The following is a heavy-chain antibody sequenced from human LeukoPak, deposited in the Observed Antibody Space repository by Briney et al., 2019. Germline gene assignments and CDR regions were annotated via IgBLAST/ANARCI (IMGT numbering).Heavy chain of an antibody. Sequence: ASVKVSCKASGYTFTNYVMNWVRQAPGQGLEWMGWINTNTGNPTYAQGFTGRFVFSLDTSVSTAYLQISSLKAEDTAVYYCARGGSGWHFDYWGQGTLVTVSS. J-gene: IGHJ4*02. CDR2: INTNTGNP. D-gene: IGHD6-19*01. V-gene: IGHV7-4-1*02. CDR3: ARGGSGWHFDY. CDR1: GYTFTNYV.